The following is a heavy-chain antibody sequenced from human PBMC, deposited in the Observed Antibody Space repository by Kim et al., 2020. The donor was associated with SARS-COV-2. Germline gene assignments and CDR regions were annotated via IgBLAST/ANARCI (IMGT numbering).Heavy chain of an antibody. V-gene: IGHV3-11*05. CDR1: GFAFSDFY. CDR3: ARDSYYYDSSGYLP. CDR2: ITTTGSYT. Sequence: GGSLRLSCAASGFAFSDFYMNWIRQAPGKGLEWLSYITTTGSYTYYADSVKGRFTVSRDNAKNSLYLQMNSLRAEDTAVYYCARDSYYYDSSGYLPWGQGTLVTVSS. J-gene: IGHJ5*02. D-gene: IGHD3-22*01.